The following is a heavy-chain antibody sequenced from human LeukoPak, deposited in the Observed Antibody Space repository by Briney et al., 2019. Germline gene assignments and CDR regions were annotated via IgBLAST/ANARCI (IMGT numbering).Heavy chain of an antibody. J-gene: IGHJ4*02. D-gene: IGHD6-19*01. CDR3: ATTSGWYEDY. V-gene: IGHV3-23*01. Sequence: GGSLRLSCAASGFTFSSYAMSWVRQAPGKGLEWVSAISGSGGSTYYADSVKGRFTISRDNSKDTLYLQMNSLRAEDTAVYYCATTSGWYEDYWGQGTLVTVSS. CDR2: ISGSGGST. CDR1: GFTFSSYA.